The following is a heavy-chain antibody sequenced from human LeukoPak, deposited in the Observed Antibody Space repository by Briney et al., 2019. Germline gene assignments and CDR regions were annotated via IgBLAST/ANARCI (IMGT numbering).Heavy chain of an antibody. Sequence: ASVKVSCKASGYTFTGYYMHWVRQAPGQGLEWMGWINPNSGGTNYAQKFQGRVTMTRDTSISTAYMELSRLRSDDTAVYYCATPLLRLGELSSDYWGQGTLVTVSS. D-gene: IGHD3-16*02. CDR3: ATPLLRLGELSSDY. J-gene: IGHJ4*02. V-gene: IGHV1-2*02. CDR2: INPNSGGT. CDR1: GYTFTGYY.